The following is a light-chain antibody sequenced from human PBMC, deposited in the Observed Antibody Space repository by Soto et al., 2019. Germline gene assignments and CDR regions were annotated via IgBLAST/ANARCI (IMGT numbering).Light chain of an antibody. V-gene: IGKV3-20*01. CDR1: QSVSSSF. CDR2: GAA. CDR3: QEYDSSPWT. Sequence: EIVLTQSPGTLSLSPRERATLSCRASQSVSSSFLAWYQQKPGQAPRLLIYGAATRATGIPGRFSGSGSGTDFTLTISRLEPEEFAVYYCQEYDSSPWTFGQGTKVEIK. J-gene: IGKJ1*01.